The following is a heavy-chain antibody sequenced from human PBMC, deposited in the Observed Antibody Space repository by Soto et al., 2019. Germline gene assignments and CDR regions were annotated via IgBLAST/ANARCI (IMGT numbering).Heavy chain of an antibody. V-gene: IGHV1-69*01. Sequence: QVQLVQSGAEVKKPGSSVKVSCKASGGTFSSYAISWVRQAPGQGLEWMGGIIPIFGTANYAQKFQGRVTITADESTSTAYMELSSLSSEDTAVYYCASNKRYGDYVGDYYFDYWGQGTLVTVSS. D-gene: IGHD4-17*01. J-gene: IGHJ4*02. CDR2: IIPIFGTA. CDR3: ASNKRYGDYVGDYYFDY. CDR1: GGTFSSYA.